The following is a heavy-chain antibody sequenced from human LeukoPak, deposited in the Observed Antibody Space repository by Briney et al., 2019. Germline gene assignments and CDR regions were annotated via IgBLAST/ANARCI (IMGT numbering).Heavy chain of an antibody. Sequence: ASVKVSCKASGYTFTSYGISWVRQAPGQGLEWMGWISAYNGNTNYAQKLQGRVTMTTDTSTSTAYMELRSLRSDDTAVYYCARDRSLYSGYDYYYYYYYGMDVWGQGTTVTVSS. CDR3: ARDRSLYSGYDYYYYYYYGMDV. CDR1: GYTFTSYG. CDR2: ISAYNGNT. V-gene: IGHV1-18*01. J-gene: IGHJ6*02. D-gene: IGHD5-12*01.